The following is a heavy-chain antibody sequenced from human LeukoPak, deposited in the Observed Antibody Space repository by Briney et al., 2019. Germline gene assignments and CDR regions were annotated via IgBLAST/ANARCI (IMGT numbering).Heavy chain of an antibody. D-gene: IGHD3-22*01. J-gene: IGHJ4*02. V-gene: IGHV1-2*06. Sequence: ASVKVSCKASGYTFTGYYMHWVRQAPGQGHEWMGRINPNSGGTNYAQKFQGRVIMTRDMSISTAYMELSRLRSDDTAVYYCARDIAHYYDSSGYHHDYWGQGTLVTVSS. CDR2: INPNSGGT. CDR1: GYTFTGYY. CDR3: ARDIAHYYDSSGYHHDY.